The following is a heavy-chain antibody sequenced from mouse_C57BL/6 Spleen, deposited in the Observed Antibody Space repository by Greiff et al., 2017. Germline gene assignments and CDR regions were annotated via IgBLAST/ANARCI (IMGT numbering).Heavy chain of an antibody. D-gene: IGHD1-1*01. CDR3: ARRSTTVVADYYAMDY. V-gene: IGHV1-81*01. Sequence: VQLQQSGAELARPGASVKLSCKASGYTFTSYGISWVKQRTGQGLEWIGEIYPRSGNTYYNEKFKGKATLTADKSSSTAYMELRSLTSEDSAVYFWARRSTTVVADYYAMDYWGQGTSVTVSS. J-gene: IGHJ4*01. CDR2: IYPRSGNT. CDR1: GYTFTSYG.